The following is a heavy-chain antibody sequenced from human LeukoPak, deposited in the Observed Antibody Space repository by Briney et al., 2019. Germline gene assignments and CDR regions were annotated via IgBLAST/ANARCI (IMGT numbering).Heavy chain of an antibody. V-gene: IGHV3-7*01. Sequence: GGSLRLSCAVSGFSINNYWMTWYRQAPGKGLECVAHIKGDASEKYYLDSVKGRFTISRDNSKNTLYLQMNSLTIEDTAVYYCAFGRYPFDYWGQGTLVTVSS. CDR3: AFGRYPFDY. J-gene: IGHJ4*02. CDR2: IKGDASEK. CDR1: GFSINNYW. D-gene: IGHD3-16*02.